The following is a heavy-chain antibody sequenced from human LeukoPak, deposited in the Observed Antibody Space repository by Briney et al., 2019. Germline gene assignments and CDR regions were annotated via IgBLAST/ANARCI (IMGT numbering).Heavy chain of an antibody. J-gene: IGHJ5*02. CDR2: IYRGGNT. V-gene: IGHV3-53*01. D-gene: IGHD1-7*01. Sequence: GGSLRLSCAASGFTVSSNYMSWVRQAPGKGLEWVSVIYRGGNTDYAESVKGRFTISRDSSKNTVPPQMNSLRAEDTAVYYCARGTGKGTTPNWLDPWGQGTLVTVSS. CDR3: ARGTGKGTTPNWLDP. CDR1: GFTVSSNY.